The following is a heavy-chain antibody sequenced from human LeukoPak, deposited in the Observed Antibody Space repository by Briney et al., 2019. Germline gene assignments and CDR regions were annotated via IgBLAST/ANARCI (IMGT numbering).Heavy chain of an antibody. J-gene: IGHJ6*03. V-gene: IGHV4-4*07. Sequence: SETLSLTCTVSGGSISSYYWSWIRQPAGKGLEWIGRIYTSGSTNYNPSLKSRVTISVDKSKNQFSLKLSSVTAADTAVYYCARVGYYYYYMEVWGKGTTVTVSS. CDR1: GGSISSYY. CDR3: ARVGYYYYYMEV. CDR2: IYTSGST.